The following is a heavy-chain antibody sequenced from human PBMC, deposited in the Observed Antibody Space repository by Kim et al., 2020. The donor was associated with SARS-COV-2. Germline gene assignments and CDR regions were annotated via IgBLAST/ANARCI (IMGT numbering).Heavy chain of an antibody. CDR2: ISWNSGSI. CDR3: AKEVGGVYRF. J-gene: IGHJ4*02. D-gene: IGHD6-13*01. CDR1: GFTFDDYA. V-gene: IGHV3-9*01. Sequence: GGSLRLSCAASGFTFDDYAMHWVRQAPGKGLEWVSGISWNSGSIGYADSVKGRFTISRDNAKNSLYLQMNSLRAEDTALYYCAKEVGGVYRFWGQGTLVTVSS.